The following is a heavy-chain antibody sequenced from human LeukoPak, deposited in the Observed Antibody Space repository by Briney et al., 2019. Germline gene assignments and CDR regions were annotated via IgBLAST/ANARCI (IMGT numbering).Heavy chain of an antibody. V-gene: IGHV4-34*01. D-gene: IGHD3-10*01. J-gene: IGHJ4*02. CDR2: INHSGST. CDR3: ARNGMVRAYDY. CDR1: GGSFSGYY. Sequence: SETLSLTCAVYGGSFSGYYWSWIRQPPGKGLEWIGEINHSGSTNYNPSLKSRVTISVDTSKNQFSLKLSSVTAADTAVYYCARNGMVRAYDYWGQGTLVTVSS.